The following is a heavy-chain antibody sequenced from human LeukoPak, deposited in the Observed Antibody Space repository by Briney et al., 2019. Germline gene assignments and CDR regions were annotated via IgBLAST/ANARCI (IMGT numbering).Heavy chain of an antibody. CDR3: AKDRGRTWVQVAN. V-gene: IGHV3-23*01. Sequence: PGGSLRLSCIGTGFTFSSDAMGWVRQAPGKGLEWVSGISCSGGSTYYADSVKGRFTISRDNSKNTLYLQMNSLRVEDTAVYYCAKDRGRTWVQVANWGQGTLVTVSS. J-gene: IGHJ4*02. D-gene: IGHD2-15*01. CDR1: GFTFSSDA. CDR2: ISCSGGST.